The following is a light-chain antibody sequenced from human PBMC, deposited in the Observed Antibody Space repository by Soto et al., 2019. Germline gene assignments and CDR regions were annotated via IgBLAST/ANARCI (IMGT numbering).Light chain of an antibody. CDR3: QQYYSTTAWP. CDR1: QSVLYSSNNKNY. Sequence: DIVMTQSPDSLAVSLGERATINCKSSQSVLYSSNNKNYLAWYQQKPGQPPKLLIYWASTREPGVPDRFSGSGSGTEFTLTISSLQAEDVAVYYCQQYYSTTAWPFGQGTKVEIK. CDR2: WAS. J-gene: IGKJ1*01. V-gene: IGKV4-1*01.